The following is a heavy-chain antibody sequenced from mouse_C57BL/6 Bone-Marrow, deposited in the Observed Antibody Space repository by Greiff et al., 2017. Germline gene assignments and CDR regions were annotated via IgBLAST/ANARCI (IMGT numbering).Heavy chain of an antibody. CDR2: ISDGGSYT. J-gene: IGHJ2*01. CDR3: ARVLFQGFDY. CDR1: GFTFRSYA. Sequence: DVHLVGSGGGLVKPGGSLKLSCAASGFTFRSYALSWVRQTPEKRLGWVATISDGGSYTYYPDNVKGRFTISRDNAKNNLYLQMSHLKSEDTAMYYCARVLFQGFDYWGQGTTLTVSS. D-gene: IGHD1-1*01. V-gene: IGHV5-4*01.